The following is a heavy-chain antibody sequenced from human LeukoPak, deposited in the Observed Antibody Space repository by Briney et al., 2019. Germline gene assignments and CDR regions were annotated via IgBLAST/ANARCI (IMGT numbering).Heavy chain of an antibody. Sequence: PSETLSLTCTVSGGSISSSSYYWAWIRQPPGKGLEWIGSIYYTGSTYYNPSLKSRVTISVDTSKNQFSLRLSSVTAADTAVYYCARVRDYDSSGYYYNYYYYYYMDVWGKGTTVTVSS. J-gene: IGHJ6*03. V-gene: IGHV4-39*07. D-gene: IGHD3-22*01. CDR2: IYYTGST. CDR3: ARVRDYDSSGYYYNYYYYYYMDV. CDR1: GGSISSSSYY.